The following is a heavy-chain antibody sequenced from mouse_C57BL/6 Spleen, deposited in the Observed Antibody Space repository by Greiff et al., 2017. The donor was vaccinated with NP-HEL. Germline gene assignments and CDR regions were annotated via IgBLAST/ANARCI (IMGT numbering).Heavy chain of an antibody. CDR1: GYSFTGYY. V-gene: IGHV1-42*01. J-gene: IGHJ3*01. CDR2: INPSTGGT. D-gene: IGHD4-1*02. Sequence: EVKLMESGPELVKPGASVKISCKASGYSFTGYYMNWVKQSPEKSLEWIGEINPSTGGTTYNQKFKAKATLTVDKSSSTAYMQLKSLTSEDSAVYYCARPQLGPVAYWGQGTRVTVSA. CDR3: ARPQLGPVAY.